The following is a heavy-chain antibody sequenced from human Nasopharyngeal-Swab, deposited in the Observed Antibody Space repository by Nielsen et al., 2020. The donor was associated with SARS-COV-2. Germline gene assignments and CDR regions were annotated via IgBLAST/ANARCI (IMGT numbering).Heavy chain of an antibody. V-gene: IGHV4-59*01. D-gene: IGHD3-3*01. CDR2: TYHSGST. J-gene: IGHJ5*02. CDR3: AREHIIGNWFDP. Sequence: WIRQPPGKGLEWIGSTYHSGSTNNNPSLKRRVTITVDTSKNQVSLKLTSVTAADTAVYYCAREHIIGNWFDPWGQGTLVTVSS.